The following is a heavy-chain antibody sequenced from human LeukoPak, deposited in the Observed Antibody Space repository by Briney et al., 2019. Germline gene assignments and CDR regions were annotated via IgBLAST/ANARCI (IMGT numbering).Heavy chain of an antibody. CDR3: TRDWRKVNYGGNLPPDY. CDR1: GFTFGDYA. V-gene: IGHV3-49*03. J-gene: IGHJ4*02. Sequence: PGGSLRLSCTASGFTFGDYAMSWFRQAPGKGLEWVGFIRSKAYGGTTEYAASVKGRFTISRDDSKSIAYLQMNSLKTEDTAVYYCTRDWRKVNYGGNLPPDYWGQGTLVTVSS. D-gene: IGHD4-17*01. CDR2: IRSKAYGGTT.